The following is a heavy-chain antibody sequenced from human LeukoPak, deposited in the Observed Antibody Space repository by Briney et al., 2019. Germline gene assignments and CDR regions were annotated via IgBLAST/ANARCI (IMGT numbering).Heavy chain of an antibody. CDR1: GGSFSGYY. CDR2: INHSGSS. V-gene: IGHV4-34*01. CDR3: ARAPSRYDVLTGYYGGWFDS. D-gene: IGHD3-9*01. Sequence: SETLSLTCAVYGGSFSGYYWSWIRQPPGKGLEWIGGINHSGSSNYNPSLKSRVTISVDTSKNQFSLKLSSVTAADMAVYYCARAPSRYDVLTGYYGGWFDSWGQGTLVTVSS. J-gene: IGHJ5*01.